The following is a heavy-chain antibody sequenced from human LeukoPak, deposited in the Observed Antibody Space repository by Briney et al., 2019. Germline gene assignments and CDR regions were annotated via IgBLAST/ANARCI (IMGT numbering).Heavy chain of an antibody. V-gene: IGHV1-69*04. CDR2: IIPILGIA. Sequence: GASVKVSCKASGYTFTSYGISWVRQAPGQGLEWMGRIIPILGIANYAQKFQGRVTITADKSTSTAYMELSSLRSEDTAVYYCARHSSGWYFDYWGQGTLVTVSS. D-gene: IGHD6-19*01. J-gene: IGHJ4*02. CDR3: ARHSSGWYFDY. CDR1: GYTFTSYG.